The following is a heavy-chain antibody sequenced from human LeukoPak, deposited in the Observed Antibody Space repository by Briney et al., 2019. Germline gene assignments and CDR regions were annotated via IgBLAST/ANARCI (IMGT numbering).Heavy chain of an antibody. D-gene: IGHD1-26*01. CDR1: GFTLSDHY. CDR3: GRSRAGAIDY. Sequence: GGSPRPSCAASGFTLSDHYMDWVRQAPGKGLEWVGRTRNKANSYSTEYAASVKGRFTISRDESKNSLYLQMNSLKTEDTAVYYCGRSRAGAIDYWGQGTLVTVSS. J-gene: IGHJ4*02. V-gene: IGHV3-72*01. CDR2: TRNKANSYST.